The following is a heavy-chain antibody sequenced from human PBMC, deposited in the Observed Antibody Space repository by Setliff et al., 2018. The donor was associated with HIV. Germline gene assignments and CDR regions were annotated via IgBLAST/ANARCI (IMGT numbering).Heavy chain of an antibody. Sequence: GGSLRLSCEASGLNFNEYGMHWVRQAPGKGLEWVSTIYSDGSTYHRDSVKGRFTLSRDNSKNTVYLQVGSLRPDDTAMYYCARSRPYNSALDYWGQGTLVTVSS. J-gene: IGHJ4*02. CDR2: IYSDGST. CDR1: GLNFNEYG. CDR3: ARSRPYNSALDY. D-gene: IGHD6-25*01. V-gene: IGHV3-NL1*01.